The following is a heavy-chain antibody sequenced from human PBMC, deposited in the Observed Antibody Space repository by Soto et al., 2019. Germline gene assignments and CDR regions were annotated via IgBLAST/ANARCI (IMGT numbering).Heavy chain of an antibody. Sequence: QVQLVQSGAEVKKPGASVKVACKASGYTFTSYGISWVRQAPGQGLEWMGWISAYNGNTNDAQKLQGRVTMTTDTSTSTAYMELRSLRSDDTAVYYCARDWWDSSSLHYYYGMDVWGQGTTVTVSS. D-gene: IGHD6-19*01. V-gene: IGHV1-18*01. CDR2: ISAYNGNT. CDR3: ARDWWDSSSLHYYYGMDV. CDR1: GYTFTSYG. J-gene: IGHJ6*02.